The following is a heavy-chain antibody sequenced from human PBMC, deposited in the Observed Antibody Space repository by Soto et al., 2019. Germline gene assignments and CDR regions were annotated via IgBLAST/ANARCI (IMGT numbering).Heavy chain of an antibody. V-gene: IGHV4-34*01. CDR1: GGSFSGYY. J-gene: IGHJ3*01. Sequence: QVQLQQWGAGLLKPSETLSLTCAVYGGSFSGYYWSWIRQPPGKGLEWIGEINHSGSTNYNPSLKSRVTITVDTSKNQFSLKLSSVTAADTAVYYCARGGRIAVDGTSWGQGTMVTVSS. CDR3: ARGGRIAVDGTS. D-gene: IGHD6-19*01. CDR2: INHSGST.